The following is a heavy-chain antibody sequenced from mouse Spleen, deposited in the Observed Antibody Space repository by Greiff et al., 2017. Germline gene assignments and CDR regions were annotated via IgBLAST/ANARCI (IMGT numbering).Heavy chain of an antibody. CDR2: IDPENGNT. Sequence: EVQLKQPGAELVKPGASVKLSCKASGFNIKDYYMHWVKQRPEQGLEWIGWIDPENGNTIYDPKFQGKASITADTSSNTAYLQLSSLTSEDTAVYYCARGDYWGQGTSVTVSS. J-gene: IGHJ4*01. V-gene: IGHV14-1*02. CDR3: ARGDY. CDR1: GFNIKDYY.